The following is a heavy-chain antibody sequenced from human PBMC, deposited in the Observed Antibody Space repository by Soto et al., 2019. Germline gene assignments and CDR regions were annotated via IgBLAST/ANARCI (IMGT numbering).Heavy chain of an antibody. CDR3: ARDRSAGDYFYYGMDV. CDR1: GITFNRNG. V-gene: IGHV3-33*01. CDR2: IWYDGSKT. D-gene: IGHD1-1*01. Sequence: GGSLRLSCAASGITFNRNGMHWVRQAPGKGLEWVAVIWYDGSKTAYSDSVKGRFTISRDNAKNTLYPQMNRVRAEDTAIYYCARDRSAGDYFYYGMDVWGQGTTVTVSS. J-gene: IGHJ6*02.